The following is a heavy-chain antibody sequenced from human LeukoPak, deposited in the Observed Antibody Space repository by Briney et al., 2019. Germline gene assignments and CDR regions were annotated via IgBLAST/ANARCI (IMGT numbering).Heavy chain of an antibody. CDR1: RFTFSSYA. J-gene: IGHJ4*02. V-gene: IGHV3-30*04. Sequence: GGSLRLSCAASRFTFSSYAMHWVRQAPGKGLEWVAVISYDGSNKYYADSVKGRFTISRDNSKNTLYLQMNSLRAEDTAVYYCARGSASSITHDYWGQGTLVTVSS. D-gene: IGHD2-2*01. CDR2: ISYDGSNK. CDR3: ARGSASSITHDY.